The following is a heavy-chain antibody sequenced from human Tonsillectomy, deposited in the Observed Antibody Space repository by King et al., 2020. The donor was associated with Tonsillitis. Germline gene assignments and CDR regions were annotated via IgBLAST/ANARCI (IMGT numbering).Heavy chain of an antibody. CDR3: ARGNWNDVFDY. CDR1: GFIVSRHY. D-gene: IGHD1-1*01. CDR2: IYSSGTT. V-gene: IGHV3-53*01. J-gene: IGHJ4*02. Sequence: VQLVESGGGLMQPGGSLRLSCAASGFIVSRHYMSWVRQAPGKGLEWVSIIYSSGTTFYADSVKGRFTISRDNAKNTLFLQMTDVRVEDTAVYYCARGNWNDVFDYWGQGTPVTVSS.